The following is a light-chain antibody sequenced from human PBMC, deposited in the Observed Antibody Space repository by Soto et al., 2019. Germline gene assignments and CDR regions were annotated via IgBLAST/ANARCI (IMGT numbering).Light chain of an antibody. J-gene: IGKJ1*01. Sequence: EVVLTQSPGTLSLSPGERATLSCRASQSISQSLAWYQQRPGQSPRLLIYDASRRATGIPDRFTGSGFGTDFTLTISRLAPADLAVYYCQQYGGSPRTFGQGTKVELK. CDR2: DAS. CDR1: QSISQS. V-gene: IGKV3-20*01. CDR3: QQYGGSPRT.